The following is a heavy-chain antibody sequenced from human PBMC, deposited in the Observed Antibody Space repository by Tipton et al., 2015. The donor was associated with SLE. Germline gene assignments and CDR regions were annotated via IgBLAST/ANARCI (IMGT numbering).Heavy chain of an antibody. J-gene: IGHJ6*03. CDR1: GGSISSYY. CDR3: ARVTHIYYSYYMDV. V-gene: IGHV4-59*01. Sequence: TLSLTCTVSGGSISSYYWSWIRQPPGKGLEWIGYIYYSGSTNYNPSLKSRVTISVDTSKNQFSLKLSSVTAADTAVYYCARVTHIYYSYYMDVWGKGTTVTVSS. CDR2: IYYSGST.